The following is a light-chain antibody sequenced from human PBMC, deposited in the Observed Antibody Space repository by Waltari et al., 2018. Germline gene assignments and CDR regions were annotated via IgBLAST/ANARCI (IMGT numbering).Light chain of an antibody. CDR2: DAS. CDR1: QSISSKY. CDR3: QQYGGSPLT. Sequence: IMLTQSPGALSLSPGERAVLSCRASQSISSKYLAWYQQKPGQAPKLLIYDASRRATGTPDRFSASASGADFALTISSLEPEDSAVYYCQQYGGSPLTFGGGTKVEIK. J-gene: IGKJ4*01. V-gene: IGKV3-20*01.